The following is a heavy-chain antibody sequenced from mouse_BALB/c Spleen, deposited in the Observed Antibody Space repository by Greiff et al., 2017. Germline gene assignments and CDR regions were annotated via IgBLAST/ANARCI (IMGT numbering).Heavy chain of an antibody. V-gene: IGHV1S22*01. D-gene: IGHD2-2*01. CDR3: TRSYYGYDGAHY. CDR1: GYTFPSYW. CDR2: IYPGSGST. J-gene: IGHJ2*01. Sequence: LQQPGSELVRPGASVKLSCKASGYTFPSYWMHWVKQRPGQGLEWIGNIYPGSGSTNYDEKFKSKATLTVDTSSSTAYMQLSSLTSEDSAVYYCTRSYYGYDGAHYWGQGTTLTVSS.